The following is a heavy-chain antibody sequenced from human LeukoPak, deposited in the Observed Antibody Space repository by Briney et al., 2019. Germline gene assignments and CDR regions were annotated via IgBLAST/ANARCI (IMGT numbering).Heavy chain of an antibody. CDR1: GYTFTSYY. Sequence: GASVKVSCKASGYTFTSYYMHWVRQAPGQGLEWMGIINPSGGSTSYAQKFQGRVTMTRDMYTSTVYMELSSLRSEDTAVYYCARDLGSSPVDYWGQGTLVTVSS. CDR2: INPSGGST. J-gene: IGHJ4*02. V-gene: IGHV1-46*01. D-gene: IGHD6-6*01. CDR3: ARDLGSSPVDY.